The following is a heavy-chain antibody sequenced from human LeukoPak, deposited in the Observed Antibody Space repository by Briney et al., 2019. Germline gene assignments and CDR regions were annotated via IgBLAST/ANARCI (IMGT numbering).Heavy chain of an antibody. CDR2: IKYDASST. CDR3: LTRSLVAVTGNYYMDV. Sequence: PGGSLRLSCADSGFTFSSHWMHWVRQAPGKGLVWVSRIKYDASSTSYADSVKGRFTISRDNAKNTLYLQMNSLRAEDTAVYYCLTRSLVAVTGNYYMDVWGKGTTVTVSS. D-gene: IGHD6-19*01. V-gene: IGHV3-74*01. J-gene: IGHJ6*03. CDR1: GFTFSSHW.